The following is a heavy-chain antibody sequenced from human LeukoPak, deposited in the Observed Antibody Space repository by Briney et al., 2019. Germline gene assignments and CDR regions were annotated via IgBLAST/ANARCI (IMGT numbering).Heavy chain of an antibody. V-gene: IGHV3-23*01. D-gene: IGHD3-9*01. CDR3: AKDFLAQGLRYFDPSDY. CDR2: ISGSGGTT. CDR1: GFTSSSYV. J-gene: IGHJ4*02. Sequence: AGSLRLSCAASGFTSSSYVMSWVRQAPGKGLEWVSTISGSGGTTYYADPVKGRFTISRDNSKNTLFLQMNSLRAENTAVYYCAKDFLAQGLRYFDPSDYWGQGTLVTVSS.